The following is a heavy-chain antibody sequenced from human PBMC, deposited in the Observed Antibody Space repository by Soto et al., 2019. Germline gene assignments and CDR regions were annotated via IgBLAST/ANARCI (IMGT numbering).Heavy chain of an antibody. CDR2: IWYDGSNK. J-gene: IGHJ3*02. V-gene: IGHV3-33*01. CDR1: GFTFSSYG. CDR3: ARSERPPGYSSLRDAFDI. D-gene: IGHD6-19*01. Sequence: QVQLVESGGGVVQPGRSLRLSCAASGFTFSSYGMHWVRQAPGKGLEWVAVIWYDGSNKYYADSVKGRFTISRDNSKNTLYLQMNSLRAEDTAVYYCARSERPPGYSSLRDAFDIWGQGTMVTVSS.